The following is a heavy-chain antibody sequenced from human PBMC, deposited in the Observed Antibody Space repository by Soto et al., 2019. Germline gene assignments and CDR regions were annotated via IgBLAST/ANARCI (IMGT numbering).Heavy chain of an antibody. Sequence: GESLKISCAASGFTFSSYGMHWVRQAPGKGLEWVAVIWYDGSNKYYADSVKGRFTISRDNSKNTLYLQMNSLRAEDTAVYYCARVRDPLGIAVAGTDFDYWGQGTLVTVSS. J-gene: IGHJ4*02. CDR1: GFTFSSYG. V-gene: IGHV3-33*01. CDR3: ARVRDPLGIAVAGTDFDY. CDR2: IWYDGSNK. D-gene: IGHD6-19*01.